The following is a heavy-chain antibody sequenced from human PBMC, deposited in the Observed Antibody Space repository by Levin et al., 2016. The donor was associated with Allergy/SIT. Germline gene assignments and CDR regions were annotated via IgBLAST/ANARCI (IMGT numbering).Heavy chain of an antibody. V-gene: IGHV3-48*01. CDR3: ARSSSPGADH. Sequence: GESLKISCASSGFTLSSYSMNWVRQAPGKGLEWVSYISSDSSTMYYADSVKGRFTISRDNGKNSLYLQMNSLRAEDTAVYYCARSSSPGADHWGQGTLVTVSS. CDR2: ISSDSSTM. J-gene: IGHJ4*02. D-gene: IGHD2-2*01. CDR1: GFTLSSYS.